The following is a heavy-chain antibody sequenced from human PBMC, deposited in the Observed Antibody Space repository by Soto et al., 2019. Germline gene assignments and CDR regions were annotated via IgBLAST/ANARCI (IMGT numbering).Heavy chain of an antibody. CDR3: ARHRYSYGVYYFDY. CDR2: IYYSGST. CDR1: GGSVSSGSYY. V-gene: IGHV4-39*01. D-gene: IGHD5-18*01. Sequence: SETLSLTCTVSGGSVSSGSYYWSWIRQPPGKGLEWIGSIYYSGSTYCNPSLKSRVTISVDTSKNRFSLKLSSVTAADTAVYYCARHRYSYGVYYFDYWGQGTLVTVSS. J-gene: IGHJ4*02.